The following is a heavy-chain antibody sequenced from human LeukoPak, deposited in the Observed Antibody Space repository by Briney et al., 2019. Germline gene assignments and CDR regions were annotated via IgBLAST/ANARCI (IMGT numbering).Heavy chain of an antibody. CDR3: TRDLNSGGSC. J-gene: IGHJ4*02. CDR2: IHSGGNT. Sequence: GSLRLSCAASGFTVSSSYMSWVRQAPGKGLEWVSVIHSGGNTYYADSVKGRFTISRDNSKNTLYLQMNSLRAEDTAVYYCTRDLNSGGSCWGQGTLVTVSS. D-gene: IGHD2-15*01. V-gene: IGHV3-53*01. CDR1: GFTVSSSY.